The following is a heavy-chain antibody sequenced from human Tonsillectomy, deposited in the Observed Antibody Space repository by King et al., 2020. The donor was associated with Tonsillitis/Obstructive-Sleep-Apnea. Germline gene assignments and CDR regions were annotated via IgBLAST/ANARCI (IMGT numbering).Heavy chain of an antibody. V-gene: IGHV3-64D*06. CDR2: ISSNGGST. D-gene: IGHD2-2*01. CDR1: GFTFSSYA. CDR3: VNEGSDCSSTSCYEARYYFDY. J-gene: IGHJ4*02. Sequence: VQLVESGGGLVQPGGSLRLSCSASGFTFSSYAMHWVRQAPGKGLEYVSAISSNGGSTYYADSVKGRFTISRDNSKNTLYLQMSSLRAEDTAVYYCVNEGSDCSSTSCYEARYYFDYWGQGTLVTVSS.